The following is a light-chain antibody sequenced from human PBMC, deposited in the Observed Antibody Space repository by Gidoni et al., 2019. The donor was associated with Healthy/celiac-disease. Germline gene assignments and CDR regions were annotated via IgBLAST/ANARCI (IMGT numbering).Light chain of an antibody. Sequence: EIVLTQSPATLSLSPGERATLSCRASQSVSSYLAWHQQKPGQAPRLLIYDASNRATGIPARFSGSGSGTDFTLTISSLEPEDFAVYYCQQRSNWPLTLGQGTRLEIK. CDR2: DAS. CDR1: QSVSSY. V-gene: IGKV3-11*01. CDR3: QQRSNWPLT. J-gene: IGKJ5*01.